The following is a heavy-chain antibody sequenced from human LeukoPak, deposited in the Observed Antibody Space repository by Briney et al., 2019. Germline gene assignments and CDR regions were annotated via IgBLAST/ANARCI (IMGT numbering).Heavy chain of an antibody. CDR3: ARGEHCSSTSCLGD. CDR2: IGPNSGGT. Sequence: ASVKVSCKASGYTLSDYYMHRVRQAPGQGLEWMGWIGPNSGGTKYAQKFQGRVIMTRDTSISTAYMELSSLRSDDTAVYYCARGEHCSSTSCLGDWGQGTLVTVSS. CDR1: GYTLSDYY. D-gene: IGHD2-2*01. V-gene: IGHV1-2*02. J-gene: IGHJ4*02.